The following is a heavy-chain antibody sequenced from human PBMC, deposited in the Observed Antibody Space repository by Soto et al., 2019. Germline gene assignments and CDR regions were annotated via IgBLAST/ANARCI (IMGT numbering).Heavy chain of an antibody. CDR3: ACRDRRDSYDSSGPIRY. J-gene: IGHJ4*02. CDR2: IIPIFGTA. D-gene: IGHD3-22*01. Sequence: RASVKVSCKASGGTFSSYAISWVRQAPGQGLEWMGGIIPIFGTANYAQKFQGRVTITADESTSTAYMELSSLRSEDTAVYYCACRDRRDSYDSSGPIRYWRKGTLVTVSS. V-gene: IGHV1-69*13. CDR1: GGTFSSYA.